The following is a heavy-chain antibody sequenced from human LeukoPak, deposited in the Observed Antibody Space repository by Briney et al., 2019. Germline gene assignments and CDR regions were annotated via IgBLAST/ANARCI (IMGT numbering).Heavy chain of an antibody. CDR2: IYYSGST. D-gene: IGHD3-10*01. J-gene: IGHJ6*03. CDR1: GGSISSSSYY. V-gene: IGHV4-39*07. Sequence: SETLSLTCTVSGGSISSSSYYWGWIRQPPGKGLEWIGSIYYSGSTYYNPSLKSRVTISVDTSKNQFSLKLSSVTAADTAVYYCARGENYYGSGSYYPNYYYYYMDVWGKGTTVTISS. CDR3: ARGENYYGSGSYYPNYYYYYMDV.